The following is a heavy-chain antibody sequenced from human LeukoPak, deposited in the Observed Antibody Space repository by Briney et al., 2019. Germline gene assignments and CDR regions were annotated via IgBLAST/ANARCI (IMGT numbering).Heavy chain of an antibody. D-gene: IGHD3-22*01. V-gene: IGHV3-30*04. Sequence: GGSLRLSCAASGFTFSSYAMHWVRQAPGKGLEWVAVISYDGSNKYYADSVKGRFTISRDNSKNTLYLQMNSLRAEDTAVYYCARIRSYDGSGREVPTWGQGTLVTVSS. CDR2: ISYDGSNK. J-gene: IGHJ5*02. CDR1: GFTFSSYA. CDR3: ARIRSYDGSGREVPT.